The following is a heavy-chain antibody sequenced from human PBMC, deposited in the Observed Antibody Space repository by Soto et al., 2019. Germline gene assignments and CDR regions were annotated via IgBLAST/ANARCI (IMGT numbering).Heavy chain of an antibody. V-gene: IGHV4-59*01. J-gene: IGHJ4*02. Sequence: SETLSLTCTVSGGSMRNYFWTWMRQPPGKGLEWIGYIHYSGTTSFFPSYNPSLRSRVTISEDTSKNQFSLKLLSVTTADTAVYFCAAGEASSRNLAPYYLDFWGQGTLVTVSS. CDR3: AAGEASSRNLAPYYLDF. D-gene: IGHD6-13*01. CDR2: IHYSGTT. CDR1: GGSMRNYF.